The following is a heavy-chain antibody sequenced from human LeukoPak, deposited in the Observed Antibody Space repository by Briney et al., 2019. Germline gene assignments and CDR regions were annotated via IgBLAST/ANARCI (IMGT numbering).Heavy chain of an antibody. CDR1: GYTFTSYG. Sequence: ASVKVSCKASGYTFTSYGISWVRRAPGQGLEWMGWISAYNGNTNYAQKLQGRVTMTTDTSTSTAYMELRSLRSDDTAVYYCARDRSVLLWFGELLSLDYWGQGTLVTVSS. J-gene: IGHJ4*02. V-gene: IGHV1-18*01. CDR3: ARDRSVLLWFGELLSLDY. CDR2: ISAYNGNT. D-gene: IGHD3-10*01.